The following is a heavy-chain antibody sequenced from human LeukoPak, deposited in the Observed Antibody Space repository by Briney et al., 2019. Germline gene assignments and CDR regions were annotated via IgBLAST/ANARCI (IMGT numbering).Heavy chain of an antibody. Sequence: PSETLSLTCTVSGGSISSDYYYWSWIRQPPGKGLEWIGNIYHSGTTYSNPSLKSRVTILVDRSKNQFSLKLSSVTAADTAVYYCASWEYSSSSHDYWGQGTLVTVSS. CDR2: IYHSGTT. CDR1: GGSISSDYYY. CDR3: ASWEYSSSSHDY. J-gene: IGHJ4*02. V-gene: IGHV4-30-2*01. D-gene: IGHD6-6*01.